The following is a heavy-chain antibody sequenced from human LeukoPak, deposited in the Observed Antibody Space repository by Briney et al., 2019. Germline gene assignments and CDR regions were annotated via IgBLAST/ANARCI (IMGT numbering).Heavy chain of an antibody. V-gene: IGHV1-8*03. CDR3: ARGLRQYGGNWDY. CDR2: MNPNSGNT. Sequence: ASVKVSCKASGYTFTSYDINWVRQATGQGLEWMGWMNPNSGNTGYAQKLQGRVTITRNTSISTAYMELSSLRSEDTAVYYCARGLRQYGGNWDYWGQGTLVTVSS. J-gene: IGHJ4*02. D-gene: IGHD4-23*01. CDR1: GYTFTSYD.